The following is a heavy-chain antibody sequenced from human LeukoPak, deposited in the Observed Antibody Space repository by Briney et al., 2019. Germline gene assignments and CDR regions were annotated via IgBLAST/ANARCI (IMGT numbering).Heavy chain of an antibody. V-gene: IGHV3-74*01. Sequence: GGSLRLSCAASGFTFSSYCMHWVRQAPGKGLVWVSRINSDGSSTSYADSVKGRFTISRDNAKNTLYLQMNSLRAEDTAVYYCASKVYCGGDCYSGVDYWGQGTLVTVSS. D-gene: IGHD2-21*01. CDR3: ASKVYCGGDCYSGVDY. CDR1: GFTFSSYC. J-gene: IGHJ4*02. CDR2: INSDGSST.